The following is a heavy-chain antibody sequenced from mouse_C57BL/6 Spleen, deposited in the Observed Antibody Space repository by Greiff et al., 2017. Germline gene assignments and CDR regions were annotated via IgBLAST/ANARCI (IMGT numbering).Heavy chain of an antibody. Sequence: QVQLQQPGAELVKPGASVKLSCKASGYTFTSYWMQWVNQRPGQGLEWIGEIDPSDSYTNYNQKFKGKATLTVDTSSSTAYMQLSSLTSEDSAVYYCARRAYDYNAMDYWGQGTSVTVSS. CDR2: IDPSDSYT. V-gene: IGHV1-50*01. J-gene: IGHJ4*01. CDR3: ARRAYDYNAMDY. D-gene: IGHD6-5*01. CDR1: GYTFTSYW.